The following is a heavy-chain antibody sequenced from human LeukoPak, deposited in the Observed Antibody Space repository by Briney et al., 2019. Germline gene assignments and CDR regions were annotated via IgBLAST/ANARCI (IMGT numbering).Heavy chain of an antibody. V-gene: IGHV4-59*08. CDR1: GGSISSYY. J-gene: IGHJ4*02. Sequence: PSETLSLTCTVSGGSISSYYWSWIRQPPGKGLEWIGYIYYSGSTNYNPSLKSRVTISVDTSKNQFSLKLSSVTAADTAVYYCAGLRVSYFDSGGRGPLVTVSS. CDR2: IYYSGST. CDR3: AGLRVSYFDS.